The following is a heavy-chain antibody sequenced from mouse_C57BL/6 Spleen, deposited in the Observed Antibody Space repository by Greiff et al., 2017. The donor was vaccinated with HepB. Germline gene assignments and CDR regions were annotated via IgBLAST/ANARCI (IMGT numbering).Heavy chain of an antibody. Sequence: VQLQQSVAELVRPGASVKLSCTASGFNIKNTYMHWVKQRPEQGLEWIGRIDPANGNTKYAPKFQGKATITADTSSNTAYMQLSSLTSEHTAIYYCARSPYYCGRICFDYWGQGTTLTVSS. D-gene: IGHD1-1*01. V-gene: IGHV14-3*01. CDR2: IDPANGNT. J-gene: IGHJ2*01. CDR1: GFNIKNTY. CDR3: ARSPYYCGRICFDY.